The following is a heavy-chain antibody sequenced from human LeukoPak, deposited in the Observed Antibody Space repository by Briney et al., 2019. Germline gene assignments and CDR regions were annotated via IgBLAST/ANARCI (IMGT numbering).Heavy chain of an antibody. J-gene: IGHJ4*02. D-gene: IGHD2-21*01. V-gene: IGHV4-30-4*01. CDR2: IHYTGST. CDR3: ARTRLARSSDY. CDR1: GVSISGGDYY. Sequence: SETLSLTCTVSGVSISGGDYYWTWIRQPPGKGLEWIGYIHYTGSTSYNPSLKSRITISPDTSRNQFSLKLSSVTAADTAVYYCARTRLARSSDYWGQGTLVTVSS.